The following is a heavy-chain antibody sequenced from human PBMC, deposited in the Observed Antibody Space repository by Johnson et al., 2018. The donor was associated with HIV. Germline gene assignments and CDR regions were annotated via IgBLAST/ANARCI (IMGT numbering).Heavy chain of an antibody. J-gene: IGHJ3*02. CDR2: ISRSGSIK. CDR3: ASGTSKALVLLDAFDI. D-gene: IGHD5-18*01. CDR1: GFTFSDYY. V-gene: IGHV3-11*04. Sequence: QVQLVESGGGLVKPGGSRRLSCAASGFTFSDYYMSWIRQAPGKGLEWVSYISRSGSIKYYADSVKGRFTISRDNAKNSLYLQMNSLRGEDTAVYYCASGTSKALVLLDAFDIWGQGTMVTVSS.